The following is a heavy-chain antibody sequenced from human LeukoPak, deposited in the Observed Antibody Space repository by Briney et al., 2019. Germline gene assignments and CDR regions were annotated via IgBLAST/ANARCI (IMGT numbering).Heavy chain of an antibody. Sequence: GGSLRLSCAPSGFTFSSYAMSWVRQAPGRGLEWVSAISASGGSTYYADSVKGRFTISRDNSKNTLYLQMNSLRAEDTAVYYCAKDRKYCSTTSCPFYFDYWGQGTLVTVSS. CDR3: AKDRKYCSTTSCPFYFDY. V-gene: IGHV3-23*01. D-gene: IGHD2-2*01. J-gene: IGHJ4*02. CDR2: ISASGGST. CDR1: GFTFSSYA.